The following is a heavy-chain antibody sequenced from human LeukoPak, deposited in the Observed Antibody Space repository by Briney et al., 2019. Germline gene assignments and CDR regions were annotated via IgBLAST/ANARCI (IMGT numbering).Heavy chain of an antibody. CDR3: ARGGIAVQRRDVFDI. D-gene: IGHD6-19*01. V-gene: IGHV3-21*01. Sequence: GGSLRLSCAASGFTFSTYNMNWVRQAPGKGLEWVSSISMRTNNIYYADSVNGRFTISRDNAKNSLYLKMDSLRADDTAMYYCARGGIAVQRRDVFDIWGQGTMVTVSS. CDR2: ISMRTNNI. CDR1: GFTFSTYN. J-gene: IGHJ3*02.